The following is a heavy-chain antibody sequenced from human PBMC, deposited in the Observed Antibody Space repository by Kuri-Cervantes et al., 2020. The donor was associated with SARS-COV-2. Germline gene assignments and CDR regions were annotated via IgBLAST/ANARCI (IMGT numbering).Heavy chain of an antibody. Sequence: GGSLRLSCAASGFTFSSYSMNWVRQAPGKGLEWVSSISSSSSYIYYADSVKGRFTISRDNAKNSLYLQMNSLRAEDTAVYYCASEIAVAGGGYYYYYGMDVWGQGTTVTVSS. CDR1: GFTFSSYS. D-gene: IGHD6-19*01. CDR3: ASEIAVAGGGYYYYYGMDV. CDR2: ISSSSSYI. V-gene: IGHV3-21*01. J-gene: IGHJ6*02.